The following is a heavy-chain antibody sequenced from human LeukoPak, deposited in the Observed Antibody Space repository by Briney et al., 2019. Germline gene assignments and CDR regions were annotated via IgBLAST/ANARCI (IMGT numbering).Heavy chain of an antibody. D-gene: IGHD2-15*01. J-gene: IGHJ4*02. CDR3: AREAVVAATPYYFDY. Sequence: VASVKVSCTASGYTFTSYGISWVRQAPGQGLEWMGWISAYNGNTNYAQKLQGRVTMTTDTSTSTAYMELRSLRSDDTAVYYCAREAVVAATPYYFDYWGQGTLVTVSS. V-gene: IGHV1-18*01. CDR2: ISAYNGNT. CDR1: GYTFTSYG.